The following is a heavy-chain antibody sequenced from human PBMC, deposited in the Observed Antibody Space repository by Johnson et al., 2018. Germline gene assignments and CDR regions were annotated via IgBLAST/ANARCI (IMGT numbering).Heavy chain of an antibody. J-gene: IGHJ1*01. CDR3: AQTAASYSEYFQH. CDR2: ISYDGSNK. CDR1: GFTFSSYG. D-gene: IGHD6-25*01. V-gene: IGHV3-30*03. Sequence: VQLVQSGGGVVQPGRSLRLSCAASGFTFSSYGMHWVRKVPGKGLEWVAVISYDGSNKYYADSVRGRFTISRHNSKNTLYLQMNSLRAEDTAVYYCAQTAASYSEYFQHWGQGTLVTVSS.